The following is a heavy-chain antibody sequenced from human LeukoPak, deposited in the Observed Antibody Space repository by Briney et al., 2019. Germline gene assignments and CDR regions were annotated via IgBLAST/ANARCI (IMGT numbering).Heavy chain of an antibody. D-gene: IGHD3-22*01. J-gene: IGHJ6*03. V-gene: IGHV4-39*07. CDR1: GGSISSSSYY. CDR2: IYYSGST. CDR3: ARRRHQNPYYYDSSGYPYYYYYYMDV. Sequence: PSETLSLTCTVSGGSISSSSYYWGWIRQPPGKGLEWIGSIYYSGSTYYNPSLKSRVTISVDTSKNQFSLKLSSVTAADTAVYYCARRRHQNPYYYDSSGYPYYYYYYMDVWGKGTTVTISS.